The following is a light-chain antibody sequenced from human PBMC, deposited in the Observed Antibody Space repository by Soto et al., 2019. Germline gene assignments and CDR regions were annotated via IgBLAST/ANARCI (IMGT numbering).Light chain of an antibody. V-gene: IGKV3-20*01. CDR3: QQYGSSVYT. CDR1: QSVINSY. CDR2: GAS. J-gene: IGKJ2*01. Sequence: ETVLTQSPGILSLSPGERATLYCRASQSVINSYLAWYQQTPGQAPRLLIYGASTRATGTPDRFSGSGSGTDLTLTISRLEPEDSAVYYCQQYGSSVYTFGQGTKLEIK.